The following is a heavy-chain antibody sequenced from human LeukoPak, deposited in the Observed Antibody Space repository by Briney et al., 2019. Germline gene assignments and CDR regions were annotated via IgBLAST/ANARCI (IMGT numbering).Heavy chain of an antibody. J-gene: IGHJ5*02. CDR2: IYYSGST. CDR1: GGSISSYY. Sequence: SETLSLTCTVSGGSISSYYWSWIRQPPGKGLEWIGYIYYSGSTNYNPSLKSRATISVDTSKNQFSLKLSSVTAADTAVYYCARADYGSGSYCNSNWFDPWGQGTLVTVSS. D-gene: IGHD3-10*01. V-gene: IGHV4-59*12. CDR3: ARADYGSGSYCNSNWFDP.